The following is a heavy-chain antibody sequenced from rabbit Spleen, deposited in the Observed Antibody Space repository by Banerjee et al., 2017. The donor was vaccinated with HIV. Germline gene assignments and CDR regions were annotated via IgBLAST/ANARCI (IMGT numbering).Heavy chain of an antibody. V-gene: IGHV1S40*01. CDR3: ARDTGSSFSSYGMDL. D-gene: IGHD8-1*01. J-gene: IGHJ6*01. CDR2: INGVTGKA. Sequence: QSLEESGGDLVKPGASLTLTCTASGFSFSYSDYMCWVRQPPGKGLEWIACINGVTGKAVYASWAKGRFTFSKTSSTTVTLQMTSLTAADTATYFCARDTGSSFSSYGMDLWGQGTLVTVS. CDR1: GFSFSYSDY.